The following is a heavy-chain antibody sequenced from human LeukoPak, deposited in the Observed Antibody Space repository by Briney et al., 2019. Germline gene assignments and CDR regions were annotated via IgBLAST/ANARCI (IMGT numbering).Heavy chain of an antibody. Sequence: ASVKVSCKASGYTFTGYYMHWVRQAPGQGLEWMGWINPNSGGTNYAQKFQGRVTMTRDTSISTAYMELSRLRSEDTAVYYCARGFFGSGYLSVQFWGQGTLVTVSS. CDR2: INPNSGGT. V-gene: IGHV1-2*02. J-gene: IGHJ1*01. D-gene: IGHD3-22*01. CDR3: ARGFFGSGYLSVQF. CDR1: GYTFTGYY.